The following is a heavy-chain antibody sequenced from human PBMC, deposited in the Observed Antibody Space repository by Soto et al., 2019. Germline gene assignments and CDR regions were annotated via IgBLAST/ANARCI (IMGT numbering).Heavy chain of an antibody. Sequence: QPGGSLRLSCAASGFTLSSYAMHWVRQAPGKGLEWVAVISYDGSNKYYADSVKGRFTISRDNSKNTLYLQMNSLRAEDTAVYYCARDLRFTIFGVVINSPEYYYYGMDVWGQGTTVTISS. CDR3: ARDLRFTIFGVVINSPEYYYYGMDV. CDR2: ISYDGSNK. D-gene: IGHD3-3*01. V-gene: IGHV3-30-3*01. J-gene: IGHJ6*02. CDR1: GFTLSSYA.